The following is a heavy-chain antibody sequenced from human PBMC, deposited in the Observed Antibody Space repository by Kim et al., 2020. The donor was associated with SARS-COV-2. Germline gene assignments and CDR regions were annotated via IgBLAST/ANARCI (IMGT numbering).Heavy chain of an antibody. CDR1: GGSISSSSYY. J-gene: IGHJ4*02. CDR2: IYYSGST. Sequence: SETLSLTCTVSGGSISSSSYYWGWIRQPPGKGLEWIGSIYYSGSTYYNPSLKSRVTISVDTSKNQFSLKLSSVTAADTAVYYCATPGASSGWYPTEEYYLDYWGQGTLLTVSP. V-gene: IGHV4-39*01. D-gene: IGHD6-19*01. CDR3: ATPGASSGWYPTEEYYLDY.